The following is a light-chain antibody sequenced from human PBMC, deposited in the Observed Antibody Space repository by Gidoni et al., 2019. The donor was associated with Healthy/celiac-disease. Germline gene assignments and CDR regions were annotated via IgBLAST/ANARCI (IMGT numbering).Light chain of an antibody. Sequence: DLEMTQSPSSLSASVGDRVTITCRASQSISSYLNWYQQKPGKAPKLLIYAASSLHSGVPSRFSGSGSGTDFTLTISSLQPEDFATYYCQQSYSTLITFGQXTRLEIK. V-gene: IGKV1-39*01. CDR3: QQSYSTLIT. J-gene: IGKJ5*01. CDR2: AAS. CDR1: QSISSY.